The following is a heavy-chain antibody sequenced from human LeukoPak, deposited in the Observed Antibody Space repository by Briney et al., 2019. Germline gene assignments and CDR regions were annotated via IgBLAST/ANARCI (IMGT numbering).Heavy chain of an antibody. CDR2: IYHSGST. Sequence: SETLSLTCAVSGGSINSSNWWSWVRQPPGKGLEWIGEIYHSGSTNYNPSLKSRVTISVDKSKNQFSLKLSSVTAADTAVYYCARVKARATMGVYFDYWGQGTLVTVSS. J-gene: IGHJ4*02. CDR1: GGSINSSNW. CDR3: ARVKARATMGVYFDY. D-gene: IGHD3-16*01. V-gene: IGHV4-4*02.